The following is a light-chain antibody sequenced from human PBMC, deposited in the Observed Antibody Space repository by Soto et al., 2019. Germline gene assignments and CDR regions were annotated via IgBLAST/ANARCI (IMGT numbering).Light chain of an antibody. J-gene: IGKJ4*02. Sequence: DIQMTQSPCTLSASVGDIVTITCRASQSISDRLAWYQRNRGRAPKLLIFDASSLERGVPSRFGGSGSGTEFHITSSSLQPADVATYSSQPYRTVWAFGEGTKVEI. CDR1: QSISDR. CDR3: QPYRTVWA. V-gene: IGKV1-5*01. CDR2: DAS.